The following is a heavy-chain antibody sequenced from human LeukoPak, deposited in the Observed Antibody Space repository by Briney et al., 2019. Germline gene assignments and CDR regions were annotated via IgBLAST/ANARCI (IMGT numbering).Heavy chain of an antibody. CDR2: INWNGGST. CDR3: AREARLTGPGSYPYNWFDP. CDR1: GFTFDDYG. D-gene: IGHD3-10*01. J-gene: IGHJ5*02. V-gene: IGHV3-20*04. Sequence: GGSLRLSCAASGFTFDDYGMSWVRQAPGKGLEWVSGINWNGGSTGYADSVKGRFTISRDNAKNSLYLQMNSLRAEDTALYYCAREARLTGPGSYPYNWFDPWGQGTLVTVSS.